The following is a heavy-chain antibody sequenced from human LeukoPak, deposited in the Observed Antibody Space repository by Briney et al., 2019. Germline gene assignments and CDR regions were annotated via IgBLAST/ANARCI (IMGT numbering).Heavy chain of an antibody. CDR3: AKFNGDPGYYFDY. D-gene: IGHD4-17*01. Sequence: GGSLRISCEASRFTFSIYAMSWVGHAPGQGLHWVSSISGSGVGTYYADSVKGRFTISRDNSKNTLYLQMNSLRAEDTAVYYCAKFNGDPGYYFDYWGQGTLVTVSS. V-gene: IGHV3-23*01. CDR2: ISGSGVGT. CDR1: RFTFSIYA. J-gene: IGHJ4*02.